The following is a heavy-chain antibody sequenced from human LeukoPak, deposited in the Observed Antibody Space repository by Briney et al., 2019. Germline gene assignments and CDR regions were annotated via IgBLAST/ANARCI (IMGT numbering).Heavy chain of an antibody. D-gene: IGHD4-17*01. CDR2: IYHSGST. J-gene: IGHJ4*02. CDR1: GGSISSSNW. CDR3: ARDLGYGDPEDY. Sequence: SETLSLTCTVSGGSISSSNWWSWVRQPPGKGLEWIGEIYHSGSTNYNPSLKSRVTISVDKSKNQFSLKLSSVTAAGTAVYYCARDLGYGDPEDYWGQGTLVTVSS. V-gene: IGHV4-4*02.